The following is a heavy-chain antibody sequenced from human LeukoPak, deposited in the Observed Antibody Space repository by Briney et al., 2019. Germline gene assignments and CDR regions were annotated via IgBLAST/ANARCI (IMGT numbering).Heavy chain of an antibody. D-gene: IGHD5-24*01. V-gene: IGHV3-30-3*01. Sequence: GRSQRLSCAAPGYTFSSYAMHWVRQAPGKGLEGVAVISYDGSNKYYADSVKGRLTISRDNSKNTLYLQMNSLRAEDTAVYYCARGRRRDAFDIWGQGTMVTVSS. CDR1: GYTFSSYA. CDR3: ARGRRRDAFDI. CDR2: ISYDGSNK. J-gene: IGHJ3*02.